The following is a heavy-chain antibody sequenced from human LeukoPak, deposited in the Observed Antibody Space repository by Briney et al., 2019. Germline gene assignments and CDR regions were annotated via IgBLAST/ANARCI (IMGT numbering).Heavy chain of an antibody. V-gene: IGHV3-30*18. Sequence: PGGSLRLSCAASGFTFTNFGIHWVRQAPGKGLECVSLKSYDGSNKYYADSVKGRFTISRDNSKNMLYLQMNSLRAEDTAVYYCAKPYYYGSRSYMDYWGQGTLVTVSS. J-gene: IGHJ4*02. D-gene: IGHD3-10*01. CDR2: KSYDGSNK. CDR3: AKPYYYGSRSYMDY. CDR1: GFTFTNFG.